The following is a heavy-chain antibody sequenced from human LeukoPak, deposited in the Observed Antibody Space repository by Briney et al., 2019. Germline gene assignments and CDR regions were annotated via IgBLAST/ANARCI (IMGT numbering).Heavy chain of an antibody. J-gene: IGHJ4*02. D-gene: IGHD6-13*01. Sequence: QPGGSLRLSCAASGFTFSSYEMNWVRQAPGKGLEWVSYISSSGSTIYYADSVKGRFTISRDNAKNSLYLQMNSLRAEDTAVYYCASTAAGRRDYWGQGTLVTVSS. CDR3: ASTAAGRRDY. CDR2: ISSSGSTI. V-gene: IGHV3-48*03. CDR1: GFTFSSYE.